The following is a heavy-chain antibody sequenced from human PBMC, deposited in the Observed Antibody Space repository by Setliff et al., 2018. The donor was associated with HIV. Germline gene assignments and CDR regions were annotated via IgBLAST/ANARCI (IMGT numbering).Heavy chain of an antibody. CDR1: GGSISSGSYY. J-gene: IGHJ5*02. CDR2: IYYSGST. D-gene: IGHD3-9*01. V-gene: IGHV4-61*01. Sequence: PSETLSLTCTVSGGSISSGSYYWSWFRQPPGKGLEWIGYIYYSGSTTYNPSLKSQVTISIDTSRNQFSLRVTSVTAADTAVYYCAREDRDWSNRFDPWGQGILVTVSS. CDR3: AREDRDWSNRFDP.